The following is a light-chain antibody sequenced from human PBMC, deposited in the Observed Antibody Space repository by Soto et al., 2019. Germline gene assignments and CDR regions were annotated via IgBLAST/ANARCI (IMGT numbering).Light chain of an antibody. V-gene: IGKV1-5*01. CDR2: GAS. CDR1: QSIGSW. J-gene: IGKJ1*01. CDR3: QQYNTYSGT. Sequence: DIQMTQSPSTQSASIGDRVTITCRASQSIGSWLAWYQQKPGKAPKLLIYGASTLESGVPSRFSGSGSGTEFTLTINSLQPDDFAIYYCQQYNTYSGTFGQGTKVDIK.